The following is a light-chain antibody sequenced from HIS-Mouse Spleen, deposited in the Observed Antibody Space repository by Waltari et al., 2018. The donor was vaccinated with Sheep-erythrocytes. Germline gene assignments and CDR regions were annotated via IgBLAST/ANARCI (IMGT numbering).Light chain of an antibody. CDR1: KLGDKY. CDR2: QDS. J-gene: IGLJ2*01. Sequence: SYELTQPPSVSVSPGQTASITCSGDKLGDKYACWYQQKPGQSPVLVIEQDSKRPSGIPERFSASNSGNTATLTISGTQSMDEADYYCQAWDSSTVVFGGGTKLTVL. CDR3: QAWDSSTVV. V-gene: IGLV3-1*01.